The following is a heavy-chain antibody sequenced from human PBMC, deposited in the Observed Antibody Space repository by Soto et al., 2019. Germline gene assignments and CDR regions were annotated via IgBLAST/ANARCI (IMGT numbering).Heavy chain of an antibody. CDR3: AKDLGAGVRVYDYGDYFDY. V-gene: IGHV3-23*01. CDR2: ISGSGGST. Sequence: EVQLLESGGGLVQPGGSLRLSCAASGFTFSSYAMSWVRQAPGKGLEWVSAISGSGGSTYYADSVKGRFTISRENSKKTRYLQMNSLRAEDTAVYYCAKDLGAGVRVYDYGDYFDYWGQGTLVTVSS. CDR1: GFTFSSYA. D-gene: IGHD4-17*01. J-gene: IGHJ4*02.